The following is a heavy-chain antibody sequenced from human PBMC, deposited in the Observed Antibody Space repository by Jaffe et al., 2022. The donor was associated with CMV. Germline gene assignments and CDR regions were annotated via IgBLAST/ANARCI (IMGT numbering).Heavy chain of an antibody. CDR1: GGSISSYY. CDR2: IYYSGST. J-gene: IGHJ3*02. Sequence: QVQLQESGPGLVKPSETLSLTCTVSGGSISSYYWSWIRQPPGKGLEWIGYIYYSGSTNYNPSLKSRVTISVDTSKNQFSLKLSSVTAADTAVYYCARPVPEGSPSGAFDIWGQGTMVTVSS. D-gene: IGHD3-10*01. V-gene: IGHV4-59*08. CDR3: ARPVPEGSPSGAFDI.